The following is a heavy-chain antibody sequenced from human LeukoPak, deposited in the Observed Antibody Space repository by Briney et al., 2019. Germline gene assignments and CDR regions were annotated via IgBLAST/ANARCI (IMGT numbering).Heavy chain of an antibody. CDR3: AAYYYDSSGYSDY. CDR1: SGSISSSSYY. V-gene: IGHV4-39*07. Sequence: PSVTLSLTCTVSSGSISSSSYYWGWIRQPPGKGLEWIGSIYYSGSTYYNPSLKSRVTISVDTSKNQFSLKLSSVTAADTAVYYCAAYYYDSSGYSDYGGQGTLVTVSS. D-gene: IGHD3-22*01. J-gene: IGHJ4*02. CDR2: IYYSGST.